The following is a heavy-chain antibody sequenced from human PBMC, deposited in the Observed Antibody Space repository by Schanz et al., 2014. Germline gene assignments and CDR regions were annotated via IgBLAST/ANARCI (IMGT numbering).Heavy chain of an antibody. CDR1: GYTFTGYY. V-gene: IGHV1-2*02. J-gene: IGHJ4*02. CDR3: ARVAYCSGGYCYSGDH. D-gene: IGHD2-15*01. CDR2: INPNSGGT. Sequence: QVQLVQSGAEVKKPGASVRVSCKASGYTFTGYYMNWVRQAPGQGLEWMGWINPNSGGTDYAQKFQGRVTMTSDTSISTAYMVLSRLRSDDTAIYYCARVAYCSGGYCYSGDHWGQGTLVTVSS.